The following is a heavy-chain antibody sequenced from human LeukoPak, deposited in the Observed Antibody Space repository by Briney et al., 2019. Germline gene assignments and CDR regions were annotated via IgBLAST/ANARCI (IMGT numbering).Heavy chain of an antibody. D-gene: IGHD3-10*01. CDR3: ASSEVLLWFGELLY. J-gene: IGHJ4*02. CDR2: IYYSGST. V-gene: IGHV4-61*08. CDR1: GGSISSGGYS. Sequence: SETLSLTCAVSGGSISSGGYSWSWIRQPPGKGLEWIGYIYYSGSTNYNPSLKSRVTMSVDTSKNQFSLKLSSVTAADTAVYYCASSEVLLWFGELLYWGQGTLVTVSS.